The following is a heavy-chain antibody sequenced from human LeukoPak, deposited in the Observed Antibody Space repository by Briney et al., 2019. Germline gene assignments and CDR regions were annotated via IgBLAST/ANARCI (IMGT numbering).Heavy chain of an antibody. V-gene: IGHV4-34*01. Sequence: SETLSLTCPVYGGSFSGYYWRWIRQPPGKGLAWIGEINHSGSTNYNPSLKSRVTISVDTSKNQFSLKLSSVTAADTAVYYCASQGSRWLAPFDYWGQGTLVTVSS. D-gene: IGHD6-19*01. J-gene: IGHJ4*02. CDR3: ASQGSRWLAPFDY. CDR2: INHSGST. CDR1: GGSFSGYY.